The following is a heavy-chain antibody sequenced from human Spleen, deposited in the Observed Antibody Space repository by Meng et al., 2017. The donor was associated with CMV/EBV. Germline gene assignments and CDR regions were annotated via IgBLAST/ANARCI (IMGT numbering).Heavy chain of an antibody. CDR2: MRPDNGNT. V-gene: IGHV1-18*01. CDR3: ARDLSHYYGSGRRIDY. D-gene: IGHD3-10*01. J-gene: IGHJ4*02. Sequence: GESLKISCAASGFTFSSHSMHWVRQAPGQGLEWMGWMRPDNGNTNYAQNLQGRVTMTRDTSTSTAYMELTNLRSDDTAIYYCARDLSHYYGSGRRIDYWGQGTLVTVSS. CDR1: GFTFSSHS.